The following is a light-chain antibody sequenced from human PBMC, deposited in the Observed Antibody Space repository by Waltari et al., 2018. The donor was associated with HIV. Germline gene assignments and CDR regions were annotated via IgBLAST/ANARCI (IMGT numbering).Light chain of an antibody. V-gene: IGLV2-14*01. CDR2: RVT. CDR1: PRDIGTFDF. Sequence: QSALAQPASVSGSPGQSVTISCPGSPRDIGTFDFVSWYQHPPGKAPTLISYRVTFPPSGVPTRFSASKSASTASLTISDLQTEDEAHYDCSSYTITNTWVFGGGTMLTGL. J-gene: IGLJ3*02. CDR3: SSYTITNTWV.